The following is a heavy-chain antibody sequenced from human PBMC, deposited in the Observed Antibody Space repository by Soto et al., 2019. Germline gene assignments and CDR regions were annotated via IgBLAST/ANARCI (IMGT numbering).Heavy chain of an antibody. D-gene: IGHD6-19*01. CDR3: ARVAVAGPYYCYGMDV. CDR1: GYTFTSYG. V-gene: IGHV1-18*01. Sequence: QVQLVQSGAEVKKPGASVKVSCMASGYTFTSYGISWVRQAPGKGLEWMGWISAYNGNTKYAQKLQARVTMTTDTSPSTAYMEQRSLGSDDTGVYYCARVAVAGPYYCYGMDVWGQGTTVTVSS. J-gene: IGHJ6*02. CDR2: ISAYNGNT.